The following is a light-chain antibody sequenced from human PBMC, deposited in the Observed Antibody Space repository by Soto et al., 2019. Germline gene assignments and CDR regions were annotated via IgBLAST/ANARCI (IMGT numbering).Light chain of an antibody. CDR3: QQYNTDSRMWT. V-gene: IGKV1-5*03. Sequence: DIQMTQSPYTLSASVGDRVTIICRASQSISSRLAWYQEKPGKAPKLLIYEASSLESGVPSRFSGSGSGTEFTLSISSLQPEDFATYYCQQYNTDSRMWTFGQGTKVEIK. J-gene: IGKJ1*01. CDR2: EAS. CDR1: QSISSR.